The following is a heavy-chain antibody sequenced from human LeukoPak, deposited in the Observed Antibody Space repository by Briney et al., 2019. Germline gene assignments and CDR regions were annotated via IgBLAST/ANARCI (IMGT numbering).Heavy chain of an antibody. CDR1: GGTFSSYA. V-gene: IGHV1-69*05. D-gene: IGHD4-17*01. CDR2: IIPIFGTA. J-gene: IGHJ4*02. Sequence: SVKVSCKASGGTFSSYAISWVRQAPGQGLEWMGRIIPIFGTANYAQKFQGRVTITTDESTSTAYMELSSLRSEDTAVYYCARSTYGDYGYFDYWGQGTLVAVSS. CDR3: ARSTYGDYGYFDY.